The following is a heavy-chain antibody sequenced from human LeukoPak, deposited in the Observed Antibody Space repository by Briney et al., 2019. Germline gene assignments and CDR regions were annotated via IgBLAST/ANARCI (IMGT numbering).Heavy chain of an antibody. CDR2: ISGSSGST. CDR3: AKEPPYCGGDCPLNY. CDR1: GFTFSSYA. V-gene: IGHV3-23*01. J-gene: IGHJ4*02. D-gene: IGHD2-21*02. Sequence: PGGSLRLSCAASGFTFSSYAMSWVRQAPGKGLEWVSTISGSSGSTYYADSVKGRFTISRDNSKNTLYLQMNSRRAEDTAVYYCAKEPPYCGGDCPLNYWGQGTLVTVSS.